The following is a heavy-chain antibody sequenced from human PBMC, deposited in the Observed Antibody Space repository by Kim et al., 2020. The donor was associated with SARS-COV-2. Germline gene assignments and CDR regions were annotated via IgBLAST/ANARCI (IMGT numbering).Heavy chain of an antibody. CDR1: GFPFSISA. J-gene: IGHJ4*02. CDR2: ISYDGNHK. CDR3: ARDMSRVRYFDY. D-gene: IGHD3-10*01. V-gene: IGHV3-30*04. Sequence: GGSLRLSCAASGFPFSISAIHWVRQAPGKGLEWVAMISYDGNHKYYADSVKGRFTISRDNFENTVSLQMNSLRAEDSAVYYCARDMSRVRYFDYWVQGTLVTVSS.